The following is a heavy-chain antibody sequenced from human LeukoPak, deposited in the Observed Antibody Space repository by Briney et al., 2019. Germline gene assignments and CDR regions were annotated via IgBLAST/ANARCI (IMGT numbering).Heavy chain of an antibody. D-gene: IGHD1-14*01. J-gene: IGHJ4*02. Sequence: ASVKVSCKASGGTFSSYAISWVRQAPGQGLEWMGWISAYNGNTNYAQKLQGRVTMTTDTSTSTAYMELRSLRSDDTAVYYCARDFEPWEPRDYWGQGTLVTVSS. CDR1: GGTFSSYA. CDR3: ARDFEPWEPRDY. V-gene: IGHV1-18*01. CDR2: ISAYNGNT.